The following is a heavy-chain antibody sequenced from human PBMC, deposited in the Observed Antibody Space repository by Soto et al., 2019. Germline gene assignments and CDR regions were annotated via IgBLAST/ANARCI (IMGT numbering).Heavy chain of an antibody. V-gene: IGHV3-33*01. Sequence: GGSLRLSCAASGFTFSSYGMHWVRQAPGKGLEWVAVIWYDGSNKYYADSVKGRFTISRDNSKNTLYLQMNSLRAEDTAVYYCARAPRPGGYLPHNWFDPWGQGTLVTVSS. CDR3: ARAPRPGGYLPHNWFDP. CDR1: GFTFSSYG. CDR2: IWYDGSNK. J-gene: IGHJ5*02. D-gene: IGHD3-22*01.